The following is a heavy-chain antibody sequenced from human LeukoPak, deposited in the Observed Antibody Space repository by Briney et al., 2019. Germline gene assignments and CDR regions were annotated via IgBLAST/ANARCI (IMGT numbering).Heavy chain of an antibody. CDR1: GYSFTSYW. D-gene: IGHD3-22*01. V-gene: IGHV5-51*01. CDR2: IYPGDSDT. CDR3: ARRPYYDSSGYGFDY. Sequence: GESLKISCKGSGYSFTSYWIGWVRQMPGKGLEWMGIIYPGDSDTRYSPSFQGRVTISADKSISTAYLQWSSLKASDTAMYYCARRPYYDSSGYGFDYWGQGTLVTVSS. J-gene: IGHJ4*02.